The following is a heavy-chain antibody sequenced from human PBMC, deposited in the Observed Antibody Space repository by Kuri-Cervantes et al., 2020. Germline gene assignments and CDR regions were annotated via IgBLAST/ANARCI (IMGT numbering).Heavy chain of an antibody. V-gene: IGHV1-46*01. Sequence: ASVKVSCKASGFTFSIYWMHWVRQAPGQGLEWMGIINPSGSWTSYAQKFQGRITVTRDTSTSTVYMELNTLRSEDTVVYYCARDNSMSGEGWWLDPWGQGTQVTVSS. CDR3: ARDNSMSGEGWWLDP. D-gene: IGHD2/OR15-2a*01. J-gene: IGHJ5*02. CDR1: GFTFSIYW. CDR2: INPSGSWT.